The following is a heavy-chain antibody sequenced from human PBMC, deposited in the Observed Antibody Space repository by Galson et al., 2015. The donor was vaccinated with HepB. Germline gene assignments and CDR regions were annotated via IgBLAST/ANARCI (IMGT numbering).Heavy chain of an antibody. CDR2: FDPEDGET. D-gene: IGHD6-19*01. V-gene: IGHV1-24*01. CDR1: GYTLTELS. J-gene: IGHJ4*02. CDR3: ATVSGWYLRNPYFDY. Sequence: SVKVSCKVSGYTLTELSMHWVRQAPGKGLEWMGGFDPEDGETIYAQKFQGRVTMTEDTSTDTAYMELSSLRSEDTAVYYCATVSGWYLRNPYFDYWGQGTLVTVST.